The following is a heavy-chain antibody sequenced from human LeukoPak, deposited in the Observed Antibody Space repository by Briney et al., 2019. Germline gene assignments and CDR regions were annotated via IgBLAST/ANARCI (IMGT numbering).Heavy chain of an antibody. Sequence: SSETLSLTCTVSGASISGHYLTWLRQPPGKGLEWIGYISHIGSTNYNPSLKSRVTISVDTSKNQFSLKLSSVTAADTAVYYCARACDNWNDARYYYYGMDVWGQGTTVTVSS. CDR1: GASISGHY. CDR3: ARACDNWNDARYYYYGMDV. J-gene: IGHJ6*02. D-gene: IGHD1-20*01. CDR2: ISHIGST. V-gene: IGHV4-59*11.